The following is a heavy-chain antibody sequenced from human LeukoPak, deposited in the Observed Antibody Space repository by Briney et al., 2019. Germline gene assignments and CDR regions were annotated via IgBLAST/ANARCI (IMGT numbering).Heavy chain of an antibody. V-gene: IGHV1-2*02. CDR2: INPNSGGT. Sequence: ASVKVSCKASGYTFTGYYMHWVRQAPGQGLEWMGWINPNSGGTYYAQKLQGRVTMTTDTSTSTAYMELRSLRSDDTAVYYCARDLSNYYDSSGHGDYWGQGTLVTVSS. D-gene: IGHD3-22*01. CDR1: GYTFTGYY. J-gene: IGHJ4*02. CDR3: ARDLSNYYDSSGHGDY.